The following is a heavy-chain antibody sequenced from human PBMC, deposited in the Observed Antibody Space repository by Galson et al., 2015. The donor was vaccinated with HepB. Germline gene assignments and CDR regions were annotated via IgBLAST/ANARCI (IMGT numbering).Heavy chain of an antibody. D-gene: IGHD3-10*01. CDR2: IEPSDPYT. Sequence: SGAEVKKPGESLRISCKGSGYSFTSSWISWVRQRPGKGLEWMGRIEPSDPYTTYSPSFQGHVTISTDKSISTAYLQRSRLKASDTAMSYWASRHSYFRSGTWYNVSDYWGQGTLVTVSS. CDR1: GYSFTSSW. V-gene: IGHV5-10-1*01. J-gene: IGHJ4*02. CDR3: ASRHSYFRSGTWYNVSDY.